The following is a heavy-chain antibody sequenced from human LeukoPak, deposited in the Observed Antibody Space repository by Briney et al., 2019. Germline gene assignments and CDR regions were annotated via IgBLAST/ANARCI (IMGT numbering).Heavy chain of an antibody. J-gene: IGHJ4*02. V-gene: IGHV3-23*01. CDR2: VSSSGGST. CDR1: GFTFSTHP. CDR3: ATNVMELHY. D-gene: IGHD1-7*01. Sequence: GGSLRLSCAASGFTFSTHPMTWVRQAPGQGLEWVSTVSSSGGSTYYADSVKGRFTISRDNSKNTLFLQMNSLRSEDTAVYYCATNVMELHYWGQGTLVTVSS.